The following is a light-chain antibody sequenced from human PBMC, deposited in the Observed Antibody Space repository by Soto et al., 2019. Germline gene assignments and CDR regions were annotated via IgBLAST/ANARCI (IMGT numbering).Light chain of an antibody. CDR1: SSDVGGYNY. CDR2: DVS. Sequence: QSALTQSASVSGSPGQSITISCTGTSSDVGGYNYVSWYQQHPGKAPTLIIYDVSNRPSGVSTRFSGSKSGNTASLTISGRQAEDEADYSCSSSTSTTSWVFGGGTKLTVL. CDR3: SSSTSTTSWV. J-gene: IGLJ3*02. V-gene: IGLV2-14*01.